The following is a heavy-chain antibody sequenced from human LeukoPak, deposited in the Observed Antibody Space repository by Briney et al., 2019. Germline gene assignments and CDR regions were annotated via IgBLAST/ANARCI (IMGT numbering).Heavy chain of an antibody. D-gene: IGHD6-13*01. CDR1: GFTFSSYW. CDR3: ARDSPYSSSWEREYYFDY. V-gene: IGHV3-7*01. CDR2: IKQDGSEK. J-gene: IGHJ4*02. Sequence: GGSLRLSCAASGFTFSSYWMSWVRQAPGKGLEWVANIKQDGSEKYYVDSVKGRFTISRDNAKNSLYLQMNSLRAEDTAVYYCARDSPYSSSWEREYYFDYWGQGTLVTVSS.